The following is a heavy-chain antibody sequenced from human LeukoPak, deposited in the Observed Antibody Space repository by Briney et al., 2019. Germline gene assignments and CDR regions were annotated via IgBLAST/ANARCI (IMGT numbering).Heavy chain of an antibody. Sequence: GGSLRLSCAASGFTFNKHGMHWVRQAPGKGLEWFSFIRNDGNDKYYADSVKGRFTISRDNSKNTLYLQMNSLRAEDTAVYHCAKAGIQLWLRSYYYYYMDVWGKGTTVTASS. CDR1: GFTFNKHG. CDR3: AKAGIQLWLRSYYYYYMDV. CDR2: IRNDGNDK. J-gene: IGHJ6*03. V-gene: IGHV3-30*02. D-gene: IGHD5-18*01.